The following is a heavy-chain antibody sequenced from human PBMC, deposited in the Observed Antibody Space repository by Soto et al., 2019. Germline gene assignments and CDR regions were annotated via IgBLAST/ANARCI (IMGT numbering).Heavy chain of an antibody. D-gene: IGHD3-10*01. CDR3: ARDLRVTMVRGVINHFDY. CDR1: GCSVSSGSYY. V-gene: IGHV4-61*01. J-gene: IGHJ4*02. Sequence: SETLSLTCTFSGCSVSSGSYYWSWIRQPPGKGLEWIGYIYYSGSTNYNPSLKSRVTISVDTSKNQFSLKLSSVTAADTAVYYCARDLRVTMVRGVINHFDYWGQGTLVTVSS. CDR2: IYYSGST.